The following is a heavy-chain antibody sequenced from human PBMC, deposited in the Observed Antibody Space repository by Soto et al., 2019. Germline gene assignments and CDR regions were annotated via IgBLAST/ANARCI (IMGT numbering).Heavy chain of an antibody. Sequence: QVQLVQSGAELKEPGDSVRVSCEASGYTFTAYYIHWVRQAPGQGLEWMGWINPRFGDTSYAQDFQGRVSMTRDTSISTVYMKLSRLTSDDTAIYYCARNMDYYYGPGSGNGHGFWGQGTTVTVFS. CDR1: GYTFTAYY. CDR2: INPRFGDT. D-gene: IGHD3-10*01. CDR3: ARNMDYYYGPGSGNGHGF. V-gene: IGHV1-2*02. J-gene: IGHJ6*02.